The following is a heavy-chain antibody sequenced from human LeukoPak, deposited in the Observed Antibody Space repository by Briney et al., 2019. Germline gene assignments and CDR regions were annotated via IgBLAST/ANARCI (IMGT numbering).Heavy chain of an antibody. Sequence: SETLSLTCTVSGDSISSVGYYWTWVRQLPGKGLEWIGYMYYTGNTYNNPSLKSRITISRDTSRNQFSLQLTSVTAADTAVYYCARLHNGSARPYWGQGTLVAVSS. CDR3: ARLHNGSARPY. CDR2: MYYTGNT. D-gene: IGHD3-10*01. J-gene: IGHJ4*02. CDR1: GDSISSVGYY. V-gene: IGHV4-31*03.